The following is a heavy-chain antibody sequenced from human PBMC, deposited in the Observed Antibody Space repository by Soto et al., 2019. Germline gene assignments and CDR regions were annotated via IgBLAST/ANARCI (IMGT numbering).Heavy chain of an antibody. J-gene: IGHJ1*01. V-gene: IGHV4-31*03. CDR1: GASISSGGYY. Sequence: QVQLQESGPGLVKPSQTLSLTCTVSGASISSGGYYWSWIRQHPGKGLEWIGYIYYTGSTYYNPSLKSRVTISVDTSRSQFSLRLSSVTAADTAVYFCARDGRADGFFQHWGQGALVTVSS. CDR3: ARDGRADGFFQH. CDR2: IYYTGST.